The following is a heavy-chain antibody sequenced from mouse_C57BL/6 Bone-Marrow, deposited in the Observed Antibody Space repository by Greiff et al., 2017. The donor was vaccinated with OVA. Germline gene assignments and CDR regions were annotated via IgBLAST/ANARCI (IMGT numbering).Heavy chain of an antibody. CDR2: IHPSDSDT. D-gene: IGHD2-1*01. J-gene: IGHJ4*01. CDR3: AIYGNYESYAMDY. CDR1: GYTFTSYW. V-gene: IGHV1-74*01. Sequence: QVQLKQPGAELVKPGASVKVSCKASGYTFTSYWMHWVKQRPGQGLEWIGRIHPSDSDTNYNQKFKGKATLTVDKSSSTAYMQLSSLTSEDSAVYYCAIYGNYESYAMDYWGQGTSVTVSS.